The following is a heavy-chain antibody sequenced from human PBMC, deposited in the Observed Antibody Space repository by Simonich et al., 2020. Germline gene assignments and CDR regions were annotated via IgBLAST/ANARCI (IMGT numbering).Heavy chain of an antibody. V-gene: IGHV3-21*01. D-gene: IGHD3-16*01. CDR3: AREQARGGAFDI. Sequence: EVQLVESGGGLVKPGGSLRLSCAASGFTFSSYSMNWVRQAAGKGLEWVSAINSSSSYIYYADSVKGRFTISRDNAKNSLYLQMNSLRAEDTAVYYCAREQARGGAFDIWGQGTMVTVSS. J-gene: IGHJ3*02. CDR2: INSSSSYI. CDR1: GFTFSSYS.